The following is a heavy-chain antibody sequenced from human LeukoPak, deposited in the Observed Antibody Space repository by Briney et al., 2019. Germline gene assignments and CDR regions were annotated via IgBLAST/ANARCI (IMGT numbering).Heavy chain of an antibody. Sequence: SETLSLTCTVSGGSISRYYWSWIRQPPGKGLEWIGYIYYSGSTYYNPSLKSRVTISVDTSKNQFSLKLSSVTAADTAVYYCARDGDWFGEYYYYYGMDVWGQGTTVTVSS. CDR1: GGSISRYY. CDR3: ARDGDWFGEYYYYYGMDV. V-gene: IGHV4-59*12. CDR2: IYYSGST. J-gene: IGHJ6*02. D-gene: IGHD3-10*01.